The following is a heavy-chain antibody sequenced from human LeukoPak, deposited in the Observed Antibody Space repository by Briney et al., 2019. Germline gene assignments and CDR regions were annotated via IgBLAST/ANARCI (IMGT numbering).Heavy chain of an antibody. D-gene: IGHD6-13*01. Sequence: GGSLRLSCAASGFTFSNAWMSWVRQAPGKGLEWVGRIKSKTDGGTTDYAAPVKGSFTISRDDSKNTLYLQMNSLKTEDTAVYYCTTGRYRRQQLAYWGQGTLVTVSP. J-gene: IGHJ4*02. CDR2: IKSKTDGGTT. V-gene: IGHV3-15*01. CDR3: TTGRYRRQQLAY. CDR1: GFTFSNAW.